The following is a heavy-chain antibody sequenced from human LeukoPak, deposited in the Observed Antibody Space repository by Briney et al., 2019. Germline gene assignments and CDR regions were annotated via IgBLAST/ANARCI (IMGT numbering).Heavy chain of an antibody. Sequence: PGGSLRLSCAASGFTFSDYYMSWIRQAPGKGLEWVSYIGSSGSTIYYADSVKGRFTISRDNAKNSLYLQMNSLRAEDTAVYYCARSIPDYTRFDYWGQGALVTVSP. CDR1: GFTFSDYY. CDR2: IGSSGSTI. D-gene: IGHD2-2*02. V-gene: IGHV3-11*01. CDR3: ARSIPDYTRFDY. J-gene: IGHJ4*02.